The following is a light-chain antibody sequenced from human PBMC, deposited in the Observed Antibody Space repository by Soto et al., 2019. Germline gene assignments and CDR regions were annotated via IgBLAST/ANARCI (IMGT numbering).Light chain of an antibody. Sequence: EIVLTQSPGTLSLSPGERATLSCRASQSVSSSYLAWYQQKPGQAPRLLIYGASSRATGIPDRFSGSGSGTDFTLTISRLEPEDFAVYYFQQYGSSLGQGTKLEIK. CDR2: GAS. CDR3: QQYGSS. CDR1: QSVSSSY. V-gene: IGKV3-20*01. J-gene: IGKJ2*01.